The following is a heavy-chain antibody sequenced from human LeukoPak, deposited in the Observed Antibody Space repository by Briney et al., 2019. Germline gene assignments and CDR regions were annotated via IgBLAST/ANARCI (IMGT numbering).Heavy chain of an antibody. D-gene: IGHD3-16*02. J-gene: IGHJ4*02. CDR3: ARKRIMITFGGVIALYFDY. Sequence: SETLSLTCAVYGGSFSGYYWSWIRQPRGKGLEWIGEINHSGSTYSTPSLKRPVTISVDTSKSPFCLKLSSVTAADTAVYYCARKRIMITFGGVIALYFDYWGQGTLVTVSS. V-gene: IGHV4-34*01. CDR2: INHSGST. CDR1: GGSFSGYY.